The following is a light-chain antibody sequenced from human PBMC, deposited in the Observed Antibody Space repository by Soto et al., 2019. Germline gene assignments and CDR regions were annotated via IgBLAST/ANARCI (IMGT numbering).Light chain of an antibody. Sequence: QSVLTQPASVSGSPRQSITISCTGASSDVGGYTYVSWYQQHPGKAPKLIIYEVTNRPSGVSSRFSGSKSGNTASLTISGLQADDEADYYCSSYTTTITVAFGGGTKVTVL. CDR1: SSDVGGYTY. CDR2: EVT. J-gene: IGLJ2*01. V-gene: IGLV2-14*01. CDR3: SSYTTTITVA.